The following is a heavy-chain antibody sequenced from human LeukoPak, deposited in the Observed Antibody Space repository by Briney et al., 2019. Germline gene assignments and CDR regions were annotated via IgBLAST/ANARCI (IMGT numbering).Heavy chain of an antibody. CDR1: GFTFSSYE. CDR2: ISSSGSTI. J-gene: IGHJ6*03. CDR3: ARVQYSSSWYNYYYYMDV. Sequence: PGGSLRLSCAASGFTFSSYEMNWVRQAPGKGLEWVSYISSSGSTIYYADSVKGRFTISRDNAKNSLYLQMNSLRAEDTAVYYCARVQYSSSWYNYYYYMDVWGKGTTVTISS. V-gene: IGHV3-48*03. D-gene: IGHD6-13*01.